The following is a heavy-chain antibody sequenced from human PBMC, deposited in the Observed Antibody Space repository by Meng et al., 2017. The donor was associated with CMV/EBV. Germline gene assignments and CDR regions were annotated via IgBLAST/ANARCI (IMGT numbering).Heavy chain of an antibody. Sequence: GESLKISCAASGFTFSSYAMHWVRQAPGKGLEWVAVISYDGSNKYYADSVKGRFTISRDNSKNTLYLQMNSLRAEDTAVYYCARDQKNYDFWSGYYFRGYYYCYYGMDVWGQGTTVTVSS. D-gene: IGHD3-3*01. V-gene: IGHV3-30*04. CDR2: ISYDGSNK. CDR3: ARDQKNYDFWSGYYFRGYYYCYYGMDV. J-gene: IGHJ6*02. CDR1: GFTFSSYA.